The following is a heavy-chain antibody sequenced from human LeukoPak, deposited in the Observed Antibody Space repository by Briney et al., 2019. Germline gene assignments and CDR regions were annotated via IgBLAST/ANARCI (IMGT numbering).Heavy chain of an antibody. D-gene: IGHD6-13*01. CDR3: ARSRTAAGTDY. V-gene: IGHV4-39*07. CDR1: GGSISGSPYY. CDR2: VYYSGTT. J-gene: IGHJ4*02. Sequence: SETLSLTCTVSGGSISGSPYYNAWIRQPPGKGLEWIGSVYYSGTTYFNPSLKSRVTIFVDTSKNQFSLKLSSVTAADTAVYYCARSRTAAGTDYWGQGTLVTVSS.